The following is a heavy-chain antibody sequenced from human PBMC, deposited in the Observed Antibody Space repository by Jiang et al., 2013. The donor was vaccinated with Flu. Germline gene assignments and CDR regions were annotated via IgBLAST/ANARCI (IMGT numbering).Heavy chain of an antibody. Sequence: SGAEVKKPGSSVKVSCKASGGTFSSYAISWVRQAPGQGLEWMGGIIPIFGTANYAQKFQGRVTITADKSTSTAYMELSSLRSEDTAVYYCARDGSLATIFNWFDPWGQGTLVTVSS. J-gene: IGHJ5*02. CDR3: ARDGSLATIFNWFDP. V-gene: IGHV1-69*06. CDR1: GGTFSSYA. D-gene: IGHD3-3*01. CDR2: IIPIFGTA.